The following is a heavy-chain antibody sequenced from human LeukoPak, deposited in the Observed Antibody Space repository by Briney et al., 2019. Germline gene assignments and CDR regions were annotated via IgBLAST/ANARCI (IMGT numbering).Heavy chain of an antibody. V-gene: IGHV3-49*04. Sequence: TGGSLRLSCTASGFTFGDYAMTWVRQAPGKGLEWVGFIRSKAYGGTTEYAASVKGRFTISRDDSKSTANLQMNSLETEDTAVYFCSRMIYCSGGSCSSDFGDQGTLVTVSS. J-gene: IGHJ4*02. D-gene: IGHD2-15*01. CDR1: GFTFGDYA. CDR2: IRSKAYGGTT. CDR3: SRMIYCSGGSCSSDF.